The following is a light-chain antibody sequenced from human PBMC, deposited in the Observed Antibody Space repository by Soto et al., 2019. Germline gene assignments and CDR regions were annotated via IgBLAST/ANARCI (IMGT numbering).Light chain of an antibody. CDR3: QQYGSSGT. J-gene: IGKJ1*01. Sequence: EIVLTQSPGTLSLSPGERATLSCRASQSVSSSYLAWYQQKLGQAARLLIFGASRRATGIPDRFSGSGSGTDFTLTITRLESEDFAVYYCQQYGSSGTFGQGTKV. V-gene: IGKV3-20*01. CDR1: QSVSSSY. CDR2: GAS.